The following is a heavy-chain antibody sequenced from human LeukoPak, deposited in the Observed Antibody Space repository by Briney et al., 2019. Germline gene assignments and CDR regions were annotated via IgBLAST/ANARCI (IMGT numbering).Heavy chain of an antibody. V-gene: IGHV1-69*01. CDR3: ARSPVWCSGGSCYSSADFDY. Sequence: GSSVKVSCKASGGTFSSYAISWVRQAPGQGLEWMGGIIPIFGTANYAQKFQGRVTITADESTSTAYMELSSLRSEDTVVYYCARSPVWCSGGSCYSSADFDYWGQGTLVTVSS. J-gene: IGHJ4*02. CDR1: GGTFSSYA. D-gene: IGHD2-15*01. CDR2: IIPIFGTA.